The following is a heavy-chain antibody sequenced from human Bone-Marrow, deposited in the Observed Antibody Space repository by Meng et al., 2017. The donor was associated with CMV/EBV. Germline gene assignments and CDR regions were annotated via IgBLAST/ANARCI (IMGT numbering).Heavy chain of an antibody. CDR2: ISGSGGST. J-gene: IGHJ6*02. D-gene: IGHD6-6*01. Sequence: GSLRLSCAASGFTFSSYAMSWVRQAPGKGLEWVSAISGSGGSTYYADSVKGRFTISRDNSKNTLYLQMNSLRAEDRAVYYCAKMSQYSTNYYYYYGMDVWGQGSTVTVSS. V-gene: IGHV3-23*01. CDR3: AKMSQYSTNYYYYYGMDV. CDR1: GFTFSSYA.